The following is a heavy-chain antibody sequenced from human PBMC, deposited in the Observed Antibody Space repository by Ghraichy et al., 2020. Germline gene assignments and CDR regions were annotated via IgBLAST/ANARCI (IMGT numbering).Heavy chain of an antibody. V-gene: IGHV3-30*02. CDR2: IRYDGSNK. CDR1: GFTFSSYG. D-gene: IGHD1-26*01. CDR3: AKGGSGSYYKGIDY. Sequence: GGSLRLSCAASGFTFSSYGMHWVRQAPGKGLEWVAFIRYDGSNKYYADSVKGRFTISRDNSKNTLYLQMNSLRAEDTAVYYCAKGGSGSYYKGIDYWGQGTLVTVSS. J-gene: IGHJ4*02.